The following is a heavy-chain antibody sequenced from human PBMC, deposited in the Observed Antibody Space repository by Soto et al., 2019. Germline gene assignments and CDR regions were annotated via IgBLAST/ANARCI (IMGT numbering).Heavy chain of an antibody. CDR2: IYSSGST. V-gene: IGHV4-31*03. Sequence: QVQLQESGPGLVKPSQTLSLICTVSGGSISSGGYYWSWIRQHPGKGLEWIGYIYSSGSTYYNPSLKSRLTLSLDTSDNHFSLNLSSMTAADTAVYYCARDGDGSGYFLDFWGQGTLVTVSS. J-gene: IGHJ4*02. D-gene: IGHD3-22*01. CDR1: GGSISSGGYY. CDR3: ARDGDGSGYFLDF.